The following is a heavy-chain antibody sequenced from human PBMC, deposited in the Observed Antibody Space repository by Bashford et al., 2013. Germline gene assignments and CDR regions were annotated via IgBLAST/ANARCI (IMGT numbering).Heavy chain of an antibody. D-gene: IGHD3-22*01. V-gene: IGHV1-3*01. CDR3: AKTYYYDSSGYPPWTEEYGMDV. CDR2: INGGNNNT. Sequence: VASVKVSCKASGYPFSSYAVHWVRQAPGQRLEWMGWINGGNNNTKYSQKFQGRVTITADKSTSTAYMELSSLRSEDTAVYYCAKTYYYDSSGYPPWTEEYGMDVWGQGTTVTVSS. J-gene: IGHJ6*02. CDR1: GYPFSSYA.